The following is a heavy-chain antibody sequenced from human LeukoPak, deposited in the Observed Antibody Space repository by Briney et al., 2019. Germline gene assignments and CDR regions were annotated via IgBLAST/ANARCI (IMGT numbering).Heavy chain of an antibody. V-gene: IGHV3-23*01. J-gene: IGHJ6*03. CDR1: GFTFSSYA. CDR3: ARDLGDAMDV. D-gene: IGHD7-27*01. CDR2: ISGSGGST. Sequence: PGGSLRLYCAASGFTFSSYAMSWVRQAPGKGLEWVSAISGSGGSTYYADSVKGRFTISRDNAKNSLYLQMNSLRAEDTAVYYCARDLGDAMDVWGKGTTVTVSS.